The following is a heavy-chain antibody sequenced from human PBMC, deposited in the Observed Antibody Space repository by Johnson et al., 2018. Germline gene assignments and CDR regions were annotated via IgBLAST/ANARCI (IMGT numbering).Heavy chain of an antibody. J-gene: IGHJ3*01. CDR2: ITHRGST. CDR1: GGSFSTYY. D-gene: IGHD5-24*01. V-gene: IGHV4-34*01. CDR3: ARLARDGHNQPTWDANDV. Sequence: QVQLRESGAGLLKPSETLSLTCAVYGGSFSTYYWNWMRQPPGKGLEWIGEITHRGSTNYNSSLKSLVCISEDTSKKQFSPKLGAGTATDRAVYCCARLARDGHNQPTWDANDVWGRGALVTVSS.